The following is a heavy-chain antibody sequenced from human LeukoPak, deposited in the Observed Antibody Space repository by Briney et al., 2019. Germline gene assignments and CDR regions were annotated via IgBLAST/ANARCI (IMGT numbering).Heavy chain of an antibody. D-gene: IGHD3-16*01. Sequence: ASVKVSCTASAYTLTGYYLHWVRQAPGQGLEWMGWINPDSGVTSYAQKFQGRVTMTRDTSINTAYMELGRLTSDDTAFYYCARAWAWAYDIWGQGTLVTVSS. CDR2: INPDSGVT. CDR1: AYTLTGYY. V-gene: IGHV1-2*02. J-gene: IGHJ3*02. CDR3: ARAWAWAYDI.